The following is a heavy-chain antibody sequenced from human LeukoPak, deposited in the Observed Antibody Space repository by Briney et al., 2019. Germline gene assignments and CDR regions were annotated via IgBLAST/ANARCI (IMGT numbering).Heavy chain of an antibody. Sequence: GGSLRLSCSASGFTFDDYAVSWFRPAPGKGLEWVGFIRSKAFGCTPEYAASVRGRFTISRDDSKSIAYLQMNSLKTEDTAVYYCTRNTVTVHFDYWSQGTLVTVSS. D-gene: IGHD4-17*01. J-gene: IGHJ4*02. V-gene: IGHV3-49*03. CDR1: GFTFDDYA. CDR3: TRNTVTVHFDY. CDR2: IRSKAFGCTP.